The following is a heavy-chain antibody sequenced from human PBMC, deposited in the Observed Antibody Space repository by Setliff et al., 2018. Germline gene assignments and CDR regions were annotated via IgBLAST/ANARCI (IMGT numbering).Heavy chain of an antibody. CDR2: FDPEDGVT. J-gene: IGHJ3*02. CDR3: ATDVRGRAFDI. V-gene: IGHV1-24*01. Sequence: ASVKVSCKVSGYTLTELSMHWVRQAPGKGLEWMGGFDPEDGVTIYAQKFQGRVTMTEDTSTDTAYMELGSLRSEDTAVYYCATDVRGRAFDIWGQGTMVTVSS. CDR1: GYTLTELS.